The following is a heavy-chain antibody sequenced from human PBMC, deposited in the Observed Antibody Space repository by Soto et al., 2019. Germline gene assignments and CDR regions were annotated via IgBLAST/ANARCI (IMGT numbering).Heavy chain of an antibody. CDR1: GGTFSSYA. Sequence: GASVKVSCKASGGTFSSYAISWVRQAPGQGLEWMGGIIPIFGTANYAQKFQGRVTITTDESTSTAYMELSSLRSEDTAVYYCARVGGSLSWFDPWGQGTLVTVSS. CDR3: ARVGGSLSWFDP. CDR2: IIPIFGTA. D-gene: IGHD2-15*01. V-gene: IGHV1-69*05. J-gene: IGHJ5*02.